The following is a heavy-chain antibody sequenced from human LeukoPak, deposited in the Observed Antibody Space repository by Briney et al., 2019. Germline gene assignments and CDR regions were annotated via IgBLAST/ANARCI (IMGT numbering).Heavy chain of an antibody. V-gene: IGHV4-39*07. D-gene: IGHD6-13*01. CDR2: VYYDGIN. Sequence: SETLSLTCTVSGGSINNTLFYWGWIRQPPGKGLEWIGTVYYDGINYSSPSLKSRVATSVDTSKNQFSLRLSSVTAADTAVYYCARSSSSSIVDYWGQGTLVTVSS. J-gene: IGHJ4*02. CDR1: GGSINNTLFY. CDR3: ARSSSSSIVDY.